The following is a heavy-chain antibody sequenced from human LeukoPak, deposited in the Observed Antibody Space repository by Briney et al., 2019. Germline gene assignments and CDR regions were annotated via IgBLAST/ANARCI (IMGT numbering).Heavy chain of an antibody. Sequence: PGGSLRLSCAASGFTFSSYAMSWVRQAPGKGLEWVSSISSSSSYIYYADSVKGRFTISRDNAKNSLYLQMNSLRAEDTAVYYCARDGYSYYYYYYMDVWGKGTTVTVSS. J-gene: IGHJ6*03. CDR3: ARDGYSYYYYYYMDV. CDR1: GFTFSSYA. CDR2: ISSSSSYI. D-gene: IGHD5-18*01. V-gene: IGHV3-21*01.